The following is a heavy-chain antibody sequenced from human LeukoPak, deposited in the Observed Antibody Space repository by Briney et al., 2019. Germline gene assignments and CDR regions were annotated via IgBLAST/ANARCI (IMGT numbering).Heavy chain of an antibody. D-gene: IGHD3-16*02. CDR1: GGSMRSFY. CDR2: IHTSGTT. Sequence: PSETLSLTCTVSGGSMRSFYWSFIRQPAGKGLEWIGRIHTSGTTWYNASLKSRVTISVDTSKNQFSLKLSSVTAADTAVYYCARGGPWGYDYVWGSYRPNWFDPWGQGTLVTVSS. CDR3: ARGGPWGYDYVWGSYRPNWFDP. V-gene: IGHV4-4*07. J-gene: IGHJ5*02.